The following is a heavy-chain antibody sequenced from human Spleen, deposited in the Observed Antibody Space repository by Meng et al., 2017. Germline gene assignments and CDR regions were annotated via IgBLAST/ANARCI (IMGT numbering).Heavy chain of an antibody. V-gene: IGHV1-18*01. CDR2: LGAHDGDT. Sequence: QVQLLQSGAEVKKPGSSVKVSCKASGGAFSNYGFSWVRQAPAQGLEWMAWLGAHDGDTSHAPKFQGRVTVSADRPTATAYMELRSLRSDDTAVYYCARGTPGRSYSDYWGQGTLVTVSS. CDR3: ARGTPGRSYSDY. CDR1: GGAFSNYG. J-gene: IGHJ4*02. D-gene: IGHD3-10*01.